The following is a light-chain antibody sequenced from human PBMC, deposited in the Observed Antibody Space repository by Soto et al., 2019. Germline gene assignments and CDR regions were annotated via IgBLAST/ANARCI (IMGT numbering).Light chain of an antibody. V-gene: IGLV2-23*01. J-gene: IGLJ2*01. CDR2: EGS. Sequence: QSVLTQPASVYGSPGQSITISCTGTSSDVGSYNLVSWYQQHPGKAPKLMIYEGSKRPSGVSNRFSGSKSGKTASLTISGLQAEDEDDYYCCSYAGSINYVVFGGGTKVTVL. CDR1: SSDVGSYNL. CDR3: CSYAGSINYVV.